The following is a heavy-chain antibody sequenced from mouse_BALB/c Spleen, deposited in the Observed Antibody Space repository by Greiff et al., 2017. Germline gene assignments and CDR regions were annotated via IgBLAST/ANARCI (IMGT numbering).Heavy chain of an antibody. J-gene: IGHJ4*01. Sequence: VKLVESGPGLVQPSQSLSIACTVSGFSLTSYGVHWVRQSPGKGLEWLGVIWSGGSTDYNAAFISRLSISKDNSKSQVFFKMNSLQANDTAIYYCARDYGSSVFMDYWGQGTSVTVSS. V-gene: IGHV2-2*02. CDR3: ARDYGSSVFMDY. CDR2: IWSGGST. D-gene: IGHD1-1*01. CDR1: GFSLTSYG.